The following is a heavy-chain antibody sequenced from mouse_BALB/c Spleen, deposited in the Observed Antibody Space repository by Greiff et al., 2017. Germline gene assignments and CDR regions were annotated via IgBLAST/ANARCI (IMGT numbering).Heavy chain of an antibody. D-gene: IGHD1-2*01. CDR3: ARDQTTASDY. J-gene: IGHJ4*01. CDR1: GYSITSGYY. Sequence: EVKLMESGPGLVKPSQSLSLTCSVTGYSITSGYYWNWIRQFPGNKLEWMGYISYDGSNNYNPSLKNRISITRDTSKNQFFLKLNSVTTEDTATYYCARDQTTASDYWGQGTSVTVSS. V-gene: IGHV3-6*02. CDR2: ISYDGSN.